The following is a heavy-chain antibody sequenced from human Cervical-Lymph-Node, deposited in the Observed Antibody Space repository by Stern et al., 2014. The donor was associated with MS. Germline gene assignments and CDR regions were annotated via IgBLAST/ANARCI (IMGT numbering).Heavy chain of an antibody. CDR2: INAGNGNT. D-gene: IGHD4-17*01. J-gene: IGHJ6*02. Sequence: QVQLVQSGAEVKKPGASVKVSCKASGHTFTSYSVHWVRQAPGQGLEWMGWINAGNGNTKYAQKFQGRVTITWDTSASTAYMEQSSLRSEDTAVYYCASQTTPFYDYGLDVWGPGTPVTVSS. CDR3: ASQTTPFYDYGLDV. CDR1: GHTFTSYS. V-gene: IGHV1-3*01.